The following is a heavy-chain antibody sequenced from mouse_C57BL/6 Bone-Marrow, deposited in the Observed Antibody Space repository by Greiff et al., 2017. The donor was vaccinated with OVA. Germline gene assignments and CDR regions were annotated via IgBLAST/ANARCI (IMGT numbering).Heavy chain of an antibody. CDR3: ARVGVLRYFDY. V-gene: IGHV1-80*01. Sequence: VQLVESGAELVKPGASVKISCKASGYAFSSYWMNWVKQRPGKGLEWIGQIYPGDGDTNYNGKFKGKATLTADKSSSTAYMQLSSLTSEDSAVDFCARVGVLRYFDYWGQGTTLTVSS. J-gene: IGHJ2*01. D-gene: IGHD1-1*01. CDR1: GYAFSSYW. CDR2: IYPGDGDT.